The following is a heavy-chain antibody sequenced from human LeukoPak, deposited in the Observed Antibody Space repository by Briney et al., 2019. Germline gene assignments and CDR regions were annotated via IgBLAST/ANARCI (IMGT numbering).Heavy chain of an antibody. D-gene: IGHD2-15*01. V-gene: IGHV4-39*01. J-gene: IGHJ4*02. CDR2: ISYSGTT. Sequence: SETLSLTCTVSSASITSSPYFWGWLRQSPGKGLEWIGSISYSGTTYYNPSLKSRVTISVDTSKNQFSLKLSSVTAADTAVYYCARVYCSGGSCYYFDYWGQGTLVTVSS. CDR1: SASITSSPYF. CDR3: ARVYCSGGSCYYFDY.